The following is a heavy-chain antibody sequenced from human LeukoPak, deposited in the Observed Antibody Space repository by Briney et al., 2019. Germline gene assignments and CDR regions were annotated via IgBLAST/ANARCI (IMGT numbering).Heavy chain of an antibody. Sequence: GGSLRLSCAASGFTFSDYYMSWIRQAPGKGLEWISYISSSSTYTNYADSVKGRFTISRDNAENSLSLQMNGLRAEDTAVYYCARARGMDDYGDFRIKWGQGTLVTVSS. D-gene: IGHD4-17*01. J-gene: IGHJ4*02. CDR2: ISSSSTYT. CDR1: GFTFSDYY. V-gene: IGHV3-11*06. CDR3: ARARGMDDYGDFRIK.